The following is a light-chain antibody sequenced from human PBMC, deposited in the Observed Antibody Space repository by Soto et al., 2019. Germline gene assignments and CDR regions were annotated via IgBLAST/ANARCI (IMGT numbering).Light chain of an antibody. Sequence: EIVLTQSPGTLSLSPGERATLSCRAGQTVSSSYLAWYQQKPGQAPRLLIYGASNRATGIPDRFSGSGSGTDFTLTISRLEPEDFAVYYCQQYGSSPQTFGQGNKVEIK. V-gene: IGKV3-20*01. CDR3: QQYGSSPQT. CDR1: QTVSSSY. J-gene: IGKJ1*01. CDR2: GAS.